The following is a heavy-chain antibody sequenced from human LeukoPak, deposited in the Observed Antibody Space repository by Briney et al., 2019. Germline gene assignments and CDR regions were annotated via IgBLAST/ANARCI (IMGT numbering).Heavy chain of an antibody. D-gene: IGHD5-12*01. CDR2: IWYDGSHE. CDR1: GFTFSNYG. Sequence: GTSLRLSCAASGFTFSNYGMHWVRQAPGKGLECVAVIWYDGSHEDYADSVKGRFTISRDNSKNTLYLQMNSLRDEDTALYYCARMGGFSGYDLKYWGQGTLVTVSS. J-gene: IGHJ4*02. CDR3: ARMGGFSGYDLKY. V-gene: IGHV3-33*08.